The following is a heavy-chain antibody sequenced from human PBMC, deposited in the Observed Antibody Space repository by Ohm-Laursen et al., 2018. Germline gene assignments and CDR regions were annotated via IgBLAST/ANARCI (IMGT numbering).Heavy chain of an antibody. Sequence: SQTLSLTCTVSGGSISSYYWSWLRQPPGKGLEWIGEISHSGNTNYKSSLKSRVTISVDTSKNQLSLELTSVTAADTAVYYCVRGGPGGTPDDYWGQGTLVTVSS. J-gene: IGHJ4*02. V-gene: IGHV4-34*01. CDR2: ISHSGNT. D-gene: IGHD1-7*01. CDR3: VRGGPGGTPDDY. CDR1: GGSISSYY.